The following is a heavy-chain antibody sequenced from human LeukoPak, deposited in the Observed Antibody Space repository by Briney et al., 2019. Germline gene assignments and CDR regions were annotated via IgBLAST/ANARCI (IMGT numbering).Heavy chain of an antibody. J-gene: IGHJ4*02. CDR1: GFDFSGFY. V-gene: IGHV3-73*01. D-gene: IGHD2-15*01. CDR3: IRQECSGGSCSYVDY. Sequence: GGSLRLSCAASGFDFSGFYMLWVRQASGRGLEWVGLIRSKPSSYTTVYAASVKGRFTISRDDSKNTAYLQMNSLKAEDTAVYYCIRQECSGGSCSYVDYGGQGTLVTVSS. CDR2: IRSKPSSYTT.